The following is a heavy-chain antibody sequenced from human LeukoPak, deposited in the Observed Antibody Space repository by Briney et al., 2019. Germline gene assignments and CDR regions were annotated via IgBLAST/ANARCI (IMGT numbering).Heavy chain of an antibody. Sequence: ASVKVSCKASGGTFSSYAISWVRQAPGQGLEWMGRIIPILGIANYAQKFQGRVTITADKSTSTAYMELSSLRSEDTAVYYCARIRFNYYDSSGIDYWGQGTLVTVSS. CDR2: IIPILGIA. V-gene: IGHV1-69*04. CDR3: ARIRFNYYDSSGIDY. CDR1: GGTFSSYA. J-gene: IGHJ4*02. D-gene: IGHD3-22*01.